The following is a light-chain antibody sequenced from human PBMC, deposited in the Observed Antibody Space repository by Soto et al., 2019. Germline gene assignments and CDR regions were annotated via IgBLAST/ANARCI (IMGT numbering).Light chain of an antibody. V-gene: IGKV3-11*01. CDR3: QQRHMWPIT. CDR1: QSVSSY. Sequence: EIVITQSPSTLSVSPGERATPSCRASQSVSSYLAWYQQKPGQAPRLLIYDASNRATGIPPRFSGSGSGTDFTLTISSLEPEDSAVYYCQQRHMWPITFGQGTRLEI. CDR2: DAS. J-gene: IGKJ5*01.